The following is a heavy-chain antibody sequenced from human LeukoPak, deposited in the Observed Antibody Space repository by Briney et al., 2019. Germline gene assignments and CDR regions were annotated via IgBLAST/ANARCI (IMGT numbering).Heavy chain of an antibody. D-gene: IGHD3-10*01. J-gene: IGHJ4*02. CDR2: IIPIFGTA. V-gene: IGHV1-69*13. Sequence: SVKVSCKASGGTFSSYAISWVRQAPGQGLEWMGGIIPIFGTANYAQKFQGRVTITADESTSTAYMELSSLRSEDTAVYYCARSLRFGEFSDYWGQGTLVAISS. CDR1: GGTFSSYA. CDR3: ARSLRFGEFSDY.